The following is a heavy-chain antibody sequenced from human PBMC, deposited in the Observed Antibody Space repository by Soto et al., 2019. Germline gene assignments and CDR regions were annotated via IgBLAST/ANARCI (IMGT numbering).Heavy chain of an antibody. CDR3: AKATPGYSSGWYEY. J-gene: IGHJ4*02. CDR2: ISGSGGST. CDR1: VFTFGSYA. D-gene: IGHD6-19*01. V-gene: IGHV3-23*01. Sequence: WRSXRLSGSSSVFTFGSYAIIWFRHAPGKGLEWVSAISGSGGSTYYADSVKGRFNISRDNSKNTLYLQMNSLRAEDTAVYYCAKATPGYSSGWYEYSGKGTLV.